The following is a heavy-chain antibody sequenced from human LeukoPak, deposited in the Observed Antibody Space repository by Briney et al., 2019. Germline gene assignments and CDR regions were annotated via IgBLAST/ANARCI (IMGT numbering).Heavy chain of an antibody. CDR3: ASGDILTGYIDY. CDR2: IYYSGST. J-gene: IGHJ4*02. Sequence: PSETLSLTCTVSGGSISSYYWSWIRRPPGKGLEWIGYIYYSGSTNYNPSLKSRVTISVDTSKNQFSLKLSSVTAADTAVYYCASGDILTGYIDYWGQGTLVTVSS. CDR1: GGSISSYY. V-gene: IGHV4-59*08. D-gene: IGHD3-9*01.